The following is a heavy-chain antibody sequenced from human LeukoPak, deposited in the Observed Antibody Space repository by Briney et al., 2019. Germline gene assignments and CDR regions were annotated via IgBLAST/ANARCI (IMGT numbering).Heavy chain of an antibody. CDR3: ALLSSGYPYYFDS. J-gene: IGHJ4*02. D-gene: IGHD3-22*01. CDR2: IYYSGST. CDR1: GGSISSYY. V-gene: IGHV4-59*01. Sequence: PSETLSLTCTVSGGSISSYYWSWIRQPPGKGLEWIGYIYYSGSTNYNPSLKSRVTISVDTSKNQFSLKLSSVTAADTAIYYCALLSSGYPYYFDSWGQGTLVTVSS.